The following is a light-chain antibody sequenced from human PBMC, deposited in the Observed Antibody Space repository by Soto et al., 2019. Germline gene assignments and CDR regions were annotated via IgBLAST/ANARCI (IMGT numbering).Light chain of an antibody. CDR2: GAS. CDR3: QQYGSSQGFT. CDR1: QSVSSSY. Sequence: EIVLTQSPGTPSLSPGERATLSCRASQSVSSSYLAWYQQKPGQAPRLLIYGASSRATGIPDRFSGSGSGTDFTLTISRLEPEDFAVYYCQQYGSSQGFTFGPGTKVDIK. V-gene: IGKV3-20*01. J-gene: IGKJ3*01.